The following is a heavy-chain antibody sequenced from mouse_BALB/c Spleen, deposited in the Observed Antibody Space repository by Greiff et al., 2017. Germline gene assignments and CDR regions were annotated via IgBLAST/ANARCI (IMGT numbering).Heavy chain of an antibody. CDR3: ARPVGGRYFDV. V-gene: IGHV1-9*01. D-gene: IGHD1-1*02. Sequence: VQLQQSGAELMKPGASVKISCKATGYTFSSYWIEWVKQRPGHGLEWIGEILPGSGSTNYNEKFKGKATFTADTSSNTAYMQLSSLTSEDSAVYYCARPVGGRYFDVWGAGTTVTVSS. J-gene: IGHJ1*01. CDR1: GYTFSSYW. CDR2: ILPGSGST.